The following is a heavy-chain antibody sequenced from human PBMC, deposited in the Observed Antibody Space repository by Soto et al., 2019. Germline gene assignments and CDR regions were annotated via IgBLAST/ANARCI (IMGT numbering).Heavy chain of an antibody. CDR3: RGDSSAPDAFDI. J-gene: IGHJ3*02. CDR2: IYYSGST. V-gene: IGHV4-39*01. Sequence: QLQLQESGPGLVKPSETLSLTCTVSGGSISSSSYYWGWIRQPPGKGLEWIGSIYYSGSTYYNPSLKSRVTISVDTSKNQFSLKLSSVTAADTAVYYCRGDSSAPDAFDIWGQGTMVTVSS. D-gene: IGHD3-22*01. CDR1: GGSISSSSYY.